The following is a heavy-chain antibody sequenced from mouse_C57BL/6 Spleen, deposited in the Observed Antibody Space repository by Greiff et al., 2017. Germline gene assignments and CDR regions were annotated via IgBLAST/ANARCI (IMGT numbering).Heavy chain of an antibody. V-gene: IGHV1-82*01. Sequence: QVQLQQSGPELVKPGASVKISCKASGYAFSSSWMNWVKQRPGKGLEWIGRIYPGDGDTNYNGKFKGKATLTADKSSSTAYTQLSSLTSEDSAVYFCARVSSGYVDAMDYWGQGTSVTVSS. CDR1: GYAFSSSW. CDR3: ARVSSGYVDAMDY. CDR2: IYPGDGDT. J-gene: IGHJ4*01. D-gene: IGHD3-2*02.